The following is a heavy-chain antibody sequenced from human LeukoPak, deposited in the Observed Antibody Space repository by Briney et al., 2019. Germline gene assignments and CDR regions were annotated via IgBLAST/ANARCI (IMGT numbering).Heavy chain of an antibody. Sequence: ASVKVSCKASGYTFSNYGFSWVRQAPGQGLEWMGWINPNSGGTNYAQKFQGRVTMTRDTSISTAYMELSRLRSDDTAVYYCARDQSGGAFDIWGQGTMVTVSS. CDR3: ARDQSGGAFDI. D-gene: IGHD4-23*01. CDR1: GYTFSNYG. J-gene: IGHJ3*02. V-gene: IGHV1-2*02. CDR2: INPNSGGT.